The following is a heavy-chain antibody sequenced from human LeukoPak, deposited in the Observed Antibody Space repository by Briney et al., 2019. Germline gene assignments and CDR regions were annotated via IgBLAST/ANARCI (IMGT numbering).Heavy chain of an antibody. Sequence: ASVKVSCKASGYTFTSYYMYWVRQAPGQGLEWMGFINPNTGGTIYAQKFQARVTMTRDTSISTAYMELRGLISDDTAVYYCARRYDFWSGYPTAFDYWGQGTLVTVSS. CDR1: GYTFTSYY. V-gene: IGHV1-2*02. CDR2: INPNTGGT. D-gene: IGHD3-3*01. CDR3: ARRYDFWSGYPTAFDY. J-gene: IGHJ4*02.